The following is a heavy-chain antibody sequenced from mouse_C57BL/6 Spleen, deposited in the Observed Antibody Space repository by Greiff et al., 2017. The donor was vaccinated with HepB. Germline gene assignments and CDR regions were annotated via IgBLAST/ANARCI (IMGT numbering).Heavy chain of an antibody. V-gene: IGHV1-80*01. D-gene: IGHD2-1*01. CDR2: IYPGDGDT. CDR3: ARWELRGAMDY. Sequence: QVQLQQSGAELVKPGASVKISCKASGYAFSSYWLNWVTQRPGKGLEWMGQIYPGDGDTNYNGKFKGQATLTADKSSSTAYMPLSNLTSEDSAVYFCARWELRGAMDYWGQGTSVTVSS. J-gene: IGHJ4*01. CDR1: GYAFSSYW.